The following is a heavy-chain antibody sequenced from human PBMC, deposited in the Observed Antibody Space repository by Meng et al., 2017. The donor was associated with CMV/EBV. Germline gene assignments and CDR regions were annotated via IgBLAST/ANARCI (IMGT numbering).Heavy chain of an antibody. CDR1: GYTFTGYY. CDR3: ARETDCSGGSCFATACDY. Sequence: SVKVSCQASGYTFTGYYMHWVRQAPGQGLEWMGWINPNSGGTNYAQKFQGRVTMTRDTSISTAYMELSRLRSDDTAVYYCARETDCSGGSCFATACDYWGQGTLVTVSS. V-gene: IGHV1-2*02. CDR2: INPNSGGT. J-gene: IGHJ4*02. D-gene: IGHD2-15*01.